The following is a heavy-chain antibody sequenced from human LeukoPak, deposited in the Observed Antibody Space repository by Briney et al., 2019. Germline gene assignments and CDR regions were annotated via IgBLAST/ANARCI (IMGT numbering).Heavy chain of an antibody. CDR1: GFTFSSYS. J-gene: IGHJ4*02. Sequence: PGGSLRLSCAASGFTFSSYSMNWVRQAPGKGLEWVSSISSSSSYIYYADSVKGRFTISRDNAKNSLYLQMNSLRAEDTAVYYCARGLLPSYYGPEGYWGQGTLVTVSS. CDR3: ARGLLPSYYGPEGY. D-gene: IGHD3-10*01. CDR2: ISSSSSYI. V-gene: IGHV3-21*01.